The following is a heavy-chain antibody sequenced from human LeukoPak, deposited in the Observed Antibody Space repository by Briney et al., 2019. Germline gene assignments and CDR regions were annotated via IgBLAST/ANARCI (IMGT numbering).Heavy chain of an antibody. V-gene: IGHV1-8*03. CDR3: ARAPRITMVRGVIYWFDP. J-gene: IGHJ5*02. D-gene: IGHD3-10*01. CDR2: MNPNSGNT. CDR1: GYTFTSYD. Sequence: ASVKVSCKASGYTFTSYDINWVRQATGQGLEWMGWMNPNSGNTGYAQKFQGRVTITRNTSLSTAYMELSSLRSEDTAVYYCARAPRITMVRGVIYWFDPWGQGTLVTVSS.